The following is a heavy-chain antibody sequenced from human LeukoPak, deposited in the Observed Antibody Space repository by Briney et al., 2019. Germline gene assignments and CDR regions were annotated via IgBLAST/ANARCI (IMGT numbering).Heavy chain of an antibody. CDR2: TSGDGGII. CDR3: AKGPTYGYHA. CDR1: GFTFSHYA. D-gene: IGHD5-18*01. V-gene: IGHV3-23*01. J-gene: IGHJ5*02. Sequence: PGGSLRLSCAASGFTFSHYAMTWVRRAPGKGLEWVSGTSGDGGIIYYADPVKGRFTISRDNSKNTLYLQINNLRAEDTAVYYCAKGPTYGYHAWGRGTLVTVSS.